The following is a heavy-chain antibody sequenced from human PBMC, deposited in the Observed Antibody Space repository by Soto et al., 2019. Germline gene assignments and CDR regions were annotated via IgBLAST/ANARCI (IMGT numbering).Heavy chain of an antibody. V-gene: IGHV3-48*03. CDR2: ISDDGASI. CDR1: GFSFSSFA. D-gene: IGHD5-18*01. CDR3: ARENSVQAWLHHFDH. J-gene: IGHJ4*02. Sequence: GGSLRLSCEASGFSFSSFAMNWVRQAPGRGLEWVSYISDDGASIYYSDSLKGRFTISRDNAKNSLSLQMNNLRAEDTAVYYCARENSVQAWLHHFDHWGLGTLVTVSS.